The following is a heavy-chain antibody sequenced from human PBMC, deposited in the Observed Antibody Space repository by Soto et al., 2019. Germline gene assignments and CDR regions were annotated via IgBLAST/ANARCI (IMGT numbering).Heavy chain of an antibody. V-gene: IGHV4-59*01. CDR2: IYNSGST. J-gene: IGHJ4*01. CDR3: ARTIGGSQLFCY. Sequence: SERLPFPWFVSASCIWSWIRQPPGKRLEWLGYIYNSGSTNYNPSLKSRATISGDMSKNQFSLKLSSVTAADTAVYYCARTIGGSQLFCYWG. D-gene: IGHD2-2*01. CDR1: ASCI.